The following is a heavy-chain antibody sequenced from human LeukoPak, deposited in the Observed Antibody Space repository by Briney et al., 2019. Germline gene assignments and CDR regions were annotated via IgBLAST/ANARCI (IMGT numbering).Heavy chain of an antibody. J-gene: IGHJ3*02. Sequence: GGSLRLSCAASGFTFSSYSMNWVRQAPGKGLEWVSSISSSSSYIYYADSVKGRFTISRDNAKNSLYLQMNSLRAEDTAVYYCARDRYSSGWYVGDAFGIWGQGTMVTVSS. CDR3: ARDRYSSGWYVGDAFGI. CDR2: ISSSSSYI. CDR1: GFTFSSYS. D-gene: IGHD6-19*01. V-gene: IGHV3-21*01.